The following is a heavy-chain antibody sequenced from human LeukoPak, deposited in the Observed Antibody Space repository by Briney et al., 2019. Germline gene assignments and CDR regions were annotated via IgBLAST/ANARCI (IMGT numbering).Heavy chain of an antibody. D-gene: IGHD3-10*02. CDR3: ARDVRAGPRHNGNFDY. Sequence: PGGSLRLSCAASGFTVSSNYMSWVRQAPGKGLEWVAVISNDGSNKYYADSVKGRFTISRDSSKNTLSLQMSSPRAEDTAVYYCARDVRAGPRHNGNFDYWGQGTLVTVSS. V-gene: IGHV3-30-3*01. CDR2: ISNDGSNK. CDR1: GFTVSSNY. J-gene: IGHJ4*02.